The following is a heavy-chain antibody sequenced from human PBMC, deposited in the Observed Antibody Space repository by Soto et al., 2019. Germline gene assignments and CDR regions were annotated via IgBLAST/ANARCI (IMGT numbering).Heavy chain of an antibody. CDR2: ISAYNGNT. CDR3: AREREGFCSGILDVYGMDV. D-gene: IGHD3-3*01. J-gene: IGHJ6*02. V-gene: IGHV1-18*01. Sequence: QVQLVQSGAEVKKPGASVAVSCKASGYTFSSYGISWVRQAPGQGLEWMGWISAYNGNTNYSQKLQGRVTMTTDTSTNTAYMELRSLRSDDTAVNYCAREREGFCSGILDVYGMDVWGQGTTVTVSS. CDR1: GYTFSSYG.